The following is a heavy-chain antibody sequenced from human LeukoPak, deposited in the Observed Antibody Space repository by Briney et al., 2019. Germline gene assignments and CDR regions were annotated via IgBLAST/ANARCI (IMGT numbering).Heavy chain of an antibody. CDR1: GYTFTGYY. CDR3: ARELMGAITDP. V-gene: IGHV1-2*02. Sequence: ASVKVSCKASGYTFTGYYIHWVRQAPGQGLEWMGWINPHSGGTNYAQKFQGRVTMTRDTSISTAYMELSRLRSDDTAVYYCARELMGAITDPWGQGTLVTVSS. J-gene: IGHJ5*02. CDR2: INPHSGGT. D-gene: IGHD2-8*01.